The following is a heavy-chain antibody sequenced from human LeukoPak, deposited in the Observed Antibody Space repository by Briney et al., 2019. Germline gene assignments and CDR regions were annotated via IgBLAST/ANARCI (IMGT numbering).Heavy chain of an antibody. CDR2: IYYSGST. CDR3: ARYGSGYFDYYYYYMDV. V-gene: IGHV4-31*03. CDR1: GGSISSGGYY. Sequence: SETLSLTCTVSGGSISSGGYYWSWIRQHPGKGPEWIGYIYYSGSTYYNPSLKSRVTISVDTSKNQFSLKLSSVTAADTAVYYCARYGSGYFDYYYYYMDVWGKGTTVTVSS. J-gene: IGHJ6*03. D-gene: IGHD3-3*01.